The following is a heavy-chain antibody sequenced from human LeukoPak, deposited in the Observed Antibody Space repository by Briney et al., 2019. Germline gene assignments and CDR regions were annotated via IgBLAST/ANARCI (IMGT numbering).Heavy chain of an antibody. CDR1: GFTFGDYG. CDR2: ISYDGSNK. D-gene: IGHD3-10*01. V-gene: IGHV3-30*05. CDR3: ARDIGSSMVRGVILDY. Sequence: GGSLRLSCAASGFTFGDYGMSWVRQAPGKGLEWVAVISYDGSNKYYADSVKGRFTISRDNSKNTLYLQMNSLRAEGTAVYYCARDIGSSMVRGVILDYWGQGTLVTVSS. J-gene: IGHJ4*02.